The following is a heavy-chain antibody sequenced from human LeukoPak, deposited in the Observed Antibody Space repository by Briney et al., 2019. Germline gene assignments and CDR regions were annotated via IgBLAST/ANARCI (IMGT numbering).Heavy chain of an antibody. Sequence: AGESLKISCKGSGYSFTSYWISWVRQLPGKGLEWMGRIDPSDSYTNYSPSFQGHVTISADKSISTAYLQWSSLKASDTAMYYCARLFVDTAMGTADFGYWGQGTLVTVSS. V-gene: IGHV5-10-1*01. CDR2: IDPSDSYT. CDR3: ARLFVDTAMGTADFGY. CDR1: GYSFTSYW. J-gene: IGHJ4*02. D-gene: IGHD5-18*01.